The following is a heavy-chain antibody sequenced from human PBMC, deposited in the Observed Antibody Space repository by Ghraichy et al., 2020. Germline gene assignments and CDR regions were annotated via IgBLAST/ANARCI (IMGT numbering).Heavy chain of an antibody. Sequence: GGSLRLSCAVSGLTFSNFAMAWVRQAPGKGLEWVSTISGSGGSIWYADSGKGRFIISRDNSRSTVYLQMNSLRAEDTAVYYCAKGKGSGSYVNWAFNIWGRGTTVTDSP. CDR1: GLTFSNFA. CDR3: AKGKGSGSYVNWAFNI. V-gene: IGHV3-23*01. J-gene: IGHJ2*01. CDR2: ISGSGGSI. D-gene: IGHD1-26*01.